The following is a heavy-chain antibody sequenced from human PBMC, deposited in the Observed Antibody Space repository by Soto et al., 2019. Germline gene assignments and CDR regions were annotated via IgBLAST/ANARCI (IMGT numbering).Heavy chain of an antibody. J-gene: IGHJ6*03. V-gene: IGHV4-34*01. CDR1: GGSFSGYY. CDR3: ARGHSEVAATPRYYYYMDV. D-gene: IGHD2-15*01. CDR2: INHSGST. Sequence: SETLSLTCAVYGGSFSGYYWSWIRQPPGKGLEWIGEINHSGSTNYNPSLKSRVTISVDSSKNKFSLKLSSVTAADTAVYYCARGHSEVAATPRYYYYMDVWGKGTTVTVSS.